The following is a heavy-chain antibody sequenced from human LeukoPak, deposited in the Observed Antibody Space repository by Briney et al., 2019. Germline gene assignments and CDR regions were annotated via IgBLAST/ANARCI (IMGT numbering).Heavy chain of an antibody. D-gene: IGHD2-21*02. CDR2: ISAYNGNT. CDR1: GYTFTSYG. Sequence: ASVKVSCKASGYTFTSYGISWVRQAPGQGLEWMGWISAYNGNTNYAQEFQGRVTITRDTSASTAYMELSSLRSEGMAVFYCARDCGGDCYSFDYWGQGTLVTVSS. J-gene: IGHJ4*02. V-gene: IGHV1-18*03. CDR3: ARDCGGDCYSFDY.